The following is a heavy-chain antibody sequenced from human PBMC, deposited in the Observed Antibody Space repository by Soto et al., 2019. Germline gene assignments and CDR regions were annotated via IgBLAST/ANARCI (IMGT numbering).Heavy chain of an antibody. CDR2: IYYSGST. CDR1: GGSISSSNYC. J-gene: IGHJ4*02. V-gene: IGHV4-39*01. D-gene: IGHD6-6*01. CDR3: ARRAARGTYYFDY. Sequence: SETLSLTCTVSGGSISSSNYCWGWIRQPPGKGLEWIGSIYYSGSTYYNPSLKSRVTISVDTSKNQFSLKLSSVTAADTAVYYCARRAARGTYYFDYWGQGTLVT.